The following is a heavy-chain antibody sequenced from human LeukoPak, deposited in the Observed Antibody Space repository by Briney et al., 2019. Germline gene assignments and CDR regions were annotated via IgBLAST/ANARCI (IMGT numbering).Heavy chain of an antibody. V-gene: IGHV3-48*03. D-gene: IGHD2-2*01. CDR3: ARVGYCSSASCYDY. CDR1: GLTSSIFE. Sequence: PGGSLRLPCPASGLTSSIFEMHWVRRAPGRGRVWVSYISGSGRTRYYADSVKGRFTISRDNAKNSLYLQMNSLRAEDTAVYYCARVGYCSSASCYDYWGQGTLVTVSS. J-gene: IGHJ4*02. CDR2: ISGSGRTR.